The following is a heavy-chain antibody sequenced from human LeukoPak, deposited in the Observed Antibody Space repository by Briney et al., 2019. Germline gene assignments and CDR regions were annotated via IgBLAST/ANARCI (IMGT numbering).Heavy chain of an antibody. CDR1: GFTFDDYA. V-gene: IGHV3-9*01. CDR2: ISWNSGSI. Sequence: PGGSLRLSCAASGFTFDDYAMHWVRQAPGKGLEWVSGISWNSGSIGYADSVKGRFTISRDNAKNSLYLQMNSLRAEDTALYYCAKVSQDSGSYFYFDYWGQGTLVTVSS. J-gene: IGHJ4*02. CDR3: AKVSQDSGSYFYFDY. D-gene: IGHD1-26*01.